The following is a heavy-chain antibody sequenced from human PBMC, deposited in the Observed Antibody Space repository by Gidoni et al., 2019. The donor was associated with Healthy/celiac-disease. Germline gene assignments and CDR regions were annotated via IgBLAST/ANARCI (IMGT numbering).Heavy chain of an antibody. D-gene: IGHD3-16*01. CDR1: GGSFSGYY. J-gene: IGHJ4*02. CDR3: ARAGADGGGAY. CDR2: INHSGST. V-gene: IGHV4-34*01. Sequence: QVQLQQWGAGLLKPSETLSLTCAVYGGSFSGYYWSWIRQPPGKGLEWIGEINHSGSTNYNPSLKSRVTISVDTSKNQFSLKLSSVTAADTAVYYCARAGADGGGAYWGQGTLVTVSS.